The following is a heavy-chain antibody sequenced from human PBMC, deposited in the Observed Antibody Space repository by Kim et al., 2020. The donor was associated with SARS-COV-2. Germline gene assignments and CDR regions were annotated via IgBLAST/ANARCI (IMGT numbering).Heavy chain of an antibody. D-gene: IGHD3-10*01. V-gene: IGHV4-39*01. Sequence: SETLSLTCTVSGGSISSSSYYWGWIRQPPGKGLEWIGSIYYSGSTYYNPSLKSRVTISVDTSKNQFSLKLSSVTAADTAVYYCARLSAGYYYGSGSYFDYYYMDVWGKGTTVTVSS. CDR1: GGSISSSSYY. CDR3: ARLSAGYYYGSGSYFDYYYMDV. CDR2: IYYSGST. J-gene: IGHJ6*03.